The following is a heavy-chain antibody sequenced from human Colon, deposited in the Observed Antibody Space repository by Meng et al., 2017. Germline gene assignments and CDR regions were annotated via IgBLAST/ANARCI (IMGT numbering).Heavy chain of an antibody. CDR1: GGSVSSGSYY. CDR3: ARGMTNGITFGGVIVN. CDR2: IYYSGST. V-gene: IGHV4-61*01. Sequence: HVQPEESGPGLVRPSETLSLTCTVSGGSVSSGSYYWSWIRQPPGKGLEWIGYIYYSGSTNYNPSLKSRVTISVDTSKNQFSLKLSSVTAADTAVYYCARGMTNGITFGGVIVNWGQGTLVTVSS. J-gene: IGHJ4*02. D-gene: IGHD3-16*02.